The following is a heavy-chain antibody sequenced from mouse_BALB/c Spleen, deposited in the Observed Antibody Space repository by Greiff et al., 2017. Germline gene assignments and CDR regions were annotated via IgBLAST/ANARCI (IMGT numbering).Heavy chain of an antibody. CDR1: GYTFRSYW. J-gene: IGHJ4*01. V-gene: IGHV1-9*01. Sequence: VQLVESGAELMTPGASVKISCKATGYTFRSYWIEWVKQRPGRGLEWIGEFLPVSGSTNYNEKFKGKATFTADTSSNTAYMQLSSLTSEDSADYYCARSCIEDYAMDYWGQGTSVTVSS. CDR2: FLPVSGST. CDR3: ARSCIEDYAMDY.